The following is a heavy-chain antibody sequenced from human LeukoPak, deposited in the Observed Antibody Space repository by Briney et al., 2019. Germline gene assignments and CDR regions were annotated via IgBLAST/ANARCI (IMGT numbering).Heavy chain of an antibody. V-gene: IGHV3-43D*04. D-gene: IGHD2-2*01. CDR2: ISWDGGST. J-gene: IGHJ6*04. CDR1: GFTFDDYA. Sequence: PGGSLTLSCAASGFTFDDYAMHWVRQAPQKGLEWVSLISWDGGSTYYADSVKGRFTISRDNSKNSLYLQMNSLRAEDTALYYCAKGVSRCSSTSCPHRYYYYGMDVWGKGTTVTVSS. CDR3: AKGVSRCSSTSCPHRYYYYGMDV.